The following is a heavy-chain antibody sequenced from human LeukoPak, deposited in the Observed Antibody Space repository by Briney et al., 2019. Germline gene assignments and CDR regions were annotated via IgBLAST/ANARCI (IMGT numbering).Heavy chain of an antibody. CDR1: GYTFTDYY. Sequence: ASVKVSCKASGYTFTDYYMHWVQQPPGKGLEWMGRVDPEDGETIYAEKFQGRVTITADTSTDTAYMELSSLRSEDTAVYYCATLRFGELPFDYWGQGTLVTVSS. CDR2: VDPEDGET. V-gene: IGHV1-69-2*01. D-gene: IGHD3-10*01. J-gene: IGHJ4*02. CDR3: ATLRFGELPFDY.